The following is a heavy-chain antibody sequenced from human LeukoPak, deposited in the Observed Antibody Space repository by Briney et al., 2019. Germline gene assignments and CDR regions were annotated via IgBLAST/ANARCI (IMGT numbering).Heavy chain of an antibody. CDR1: GYTFTGYY. Sequence: ASVKVSCEASGYTFTGYYTHWVRQAPGQGLEWMGWINHNRGGTNYAQKFQGRVTMTRDTSISTAYMELSRLRSDDTAVYYCARALSLSYGMDVWGQGTTVTVSS. CDR3: ARALSLSYGMDV. D-gene: IGHD3-16*01. V-gene: IGHV1-2*02. CDR2: INHNRGGT. J-gene: IGHJ6*02.